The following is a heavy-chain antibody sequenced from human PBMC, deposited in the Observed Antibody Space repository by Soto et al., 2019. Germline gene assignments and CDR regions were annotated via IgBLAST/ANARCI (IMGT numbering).Heavy chain of an antibody. J-gene: IGHJ4*02. CDR2: INPSGGST. D-gene: IGHD3-22*01. CDR3: ARDTIYCNTTDYSFDY. CDR1: GYPFTTYY. V-gene: IGHV1-46*03. Sequence: QVQLVQSGAEVKKPGASVKVSCKASGYPFTTYYMHWVRQAPGQGLEWMGIINPSGGSTTYAQKFQGRVIMTRDTSTSTLYMELTSLRSEDTAVYYCARDTIYCNTTDYSFDYWGQGTLVTVSS.